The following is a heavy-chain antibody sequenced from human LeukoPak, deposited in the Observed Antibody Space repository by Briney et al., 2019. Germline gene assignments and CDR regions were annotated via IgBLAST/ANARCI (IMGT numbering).Heavy chain of an antibody. CDR1: GFTFSSYE. CDR2: ISSSGSTI. Sequence: GGSLRLSCAASGFTFSSYEMNWVRQAPGKGLEWVSYISSSGSTIYHADSVKGRFTISRDNAKNSLYLQMNSLRAEDTAVYYCVRPTNRVNYGDYGFDYWGQGTLVTVSS. D-gene: IGHD4-17*01. CDR3: VRPTNRVNYGDYGFDY. J-gene: IGHJ4*02. V-gene: IGHV3-48*03.